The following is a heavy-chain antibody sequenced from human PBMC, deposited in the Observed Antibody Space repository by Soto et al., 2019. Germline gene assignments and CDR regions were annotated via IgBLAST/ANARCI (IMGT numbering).Heavy chain of an antibody. CDR1: GYTFTGYY. CDR3: ARNAGDYCSTVSCSSSLGHNWFDP. V-gene: IGHV1-2*04. CDR2: INPNSGGT. J-gene: IGHJ5*02. Sequence: ASVKVSCKASGYTFTGYYMHWVRQAPGQGLERMGWINPNSGGTNYAQKLQGWVNMTRDTSISTAYMELSRLRSDDTAVYYCARNAGDYCSTVSCSSSLGHNWFDPWGQGTLVTVSS. D-gene: IGHD2-2*01.